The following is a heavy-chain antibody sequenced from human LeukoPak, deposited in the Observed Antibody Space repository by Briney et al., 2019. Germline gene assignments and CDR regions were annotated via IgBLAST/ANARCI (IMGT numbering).Heavy chain of an antibody. CDR2: INHSGST. D-gene: IGHD1-1*01. J-gene: IGHJ4*02. CDR1: GGSFSGYY. V-gene: IGHV4-34*01. Sequence: SETLSLTCAVYGGSFSGYYWSWIRQPPGKGLEWIGEINHSGSTNYNPSLKSRVTISVDTSKNQFSLKLSSVTAADTAVYYCARDSYGWHDRWDYWGQGTLVTVSS. CDR3: ARDSYGWHDRWDY.